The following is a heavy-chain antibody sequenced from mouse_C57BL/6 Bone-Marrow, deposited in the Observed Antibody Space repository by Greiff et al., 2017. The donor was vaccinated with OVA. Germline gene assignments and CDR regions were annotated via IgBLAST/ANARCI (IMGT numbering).Heavy chain of an antibody. CDR3: ARTGFAY. CDR1: GYTFTSYW. J-gene: IGHJ3*01. Sequence: QVQLKQPGAELVKPGASVKLSCTASGYTFTSYWMHWVKQRPGQGLEWIGMIPPNSGSTNYNEKFKSKATLTVDKSSSTAYMQLSSLTSEDSAVYYCARTGFAYWGQGTLVTVSA. V-gene: IGHV1-64*01. CDR2: IPPNSGST.